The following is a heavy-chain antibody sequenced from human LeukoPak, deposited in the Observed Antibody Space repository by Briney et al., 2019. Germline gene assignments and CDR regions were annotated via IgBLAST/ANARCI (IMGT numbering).Heavy chain of an antibody. CDR2: VSSTGSNT. CDR3: ARGRDGYPYNF. V-gene: IGHV3-21*01. Sequence: GGSLRLSCAASGFTFSKYWMSWVRQAPGKGLEWVSSVSSTGSNTYYADSVKGRFTISRDSAKNSVYLQMYSLRPEDTAMYYCARGRDGYPYNFWGQGTLVTVSS. CDR1: GFTFSKYW. J-gene: IGHJ4*02. D-gene: IGHD5-24*01.